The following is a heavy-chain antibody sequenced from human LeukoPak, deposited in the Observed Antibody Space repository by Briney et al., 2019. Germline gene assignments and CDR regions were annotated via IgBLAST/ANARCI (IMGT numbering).Heavy chain of an antibody. D-gene: IGHD5-18*01. CDR1: GGSISSFY. CDR3: ARGGGGYRNGFLGPD. J-gene: IGHJ4*02. Sequence: SETLSLTCTVSGGSISSFYWSWIRQSAGKGLEWIGRIYTSGSTNYNPSLKTRVTMSVDTSKNQFSLKLSSVTAADTAVYYCARGGGGYRNGFLGPDWGQGTLVTVSS. V-gene: IGHV4-4*07. CDR2: IYTSGST.